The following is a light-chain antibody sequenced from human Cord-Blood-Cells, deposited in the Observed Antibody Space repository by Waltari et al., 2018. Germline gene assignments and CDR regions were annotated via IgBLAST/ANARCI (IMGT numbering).Light chain of an antibody. CDR2: EGS. CDR3: CSYAGSSTWV. J-gene: IGLJ3*02. V-gene: IGLV2-23*01. CDR1: RRDVGSYNL. Sequence: QSALTQPASVSGSPGQSITISCTGTRRDVGSYNLVSWYQKHPGKAPKLMIYEGSKRPSGVSNRFSGSKSGNTASLTISGLQAEDEADYYCCSYAGSSTWVFGGGTKLTVL.